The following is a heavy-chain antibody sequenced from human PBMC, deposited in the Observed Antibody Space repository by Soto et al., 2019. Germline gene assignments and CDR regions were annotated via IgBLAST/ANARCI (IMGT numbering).Heavy chain of an antibody. CDR2: IYYSGST. Sequence: SSETLSLTCTVSGGSISSSSYYWGWIRQPQXKGLEWIGSIYYSGSTYYNPSLKSRVTISVDTSKNQFSLKLSSVTAADTAVYYCAFMVRGNLRSYCHYGMDGWGQVTTVAVSS. D-gene: IGHD3-10*01. CDR1: GGSISSSSYY. CDR3: AFMVRGNLRSYCHYGMDG. J-gene: IGHJ6*02. V-gene: IGHV4-39*01.